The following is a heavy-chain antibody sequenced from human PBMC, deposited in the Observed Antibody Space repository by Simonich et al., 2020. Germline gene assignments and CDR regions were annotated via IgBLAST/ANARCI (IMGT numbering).Heavy chain of an antibody. D-gene: IGHD1-1*01. CDR3: ASSKRGYNWNDFDY. CDR1: GYTFTGYY. CDR2: SNPNSGGT. J-gene: IGHJ4*02. V-gene: IGHV1-2*02. Sequence: QVQLVQSGAEVKKPGASVKVSCKASGYTFTGYYMHWVRQAPGQGLEGKGWSNPNSGGTNYAQKFQGRVTMTRETSISTAYMELSRLRSDDTAVYYCASSKRGYNWNDFDYWGQGTLVTVSS.